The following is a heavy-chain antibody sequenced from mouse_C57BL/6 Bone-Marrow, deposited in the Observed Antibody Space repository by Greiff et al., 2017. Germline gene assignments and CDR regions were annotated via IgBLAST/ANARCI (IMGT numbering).Heavy chain of an antibody. CDR2: INPNYGTT. CDR3: ARKWTTVVADYAKDY. D-gene: IGHD1-1*01. Sequence: VQLKQSGPELVKPGASVKISCKASGYSFTDYNMNWVKQSNGKSLEWIGVINPNYGTTSYNQKFKGKATLTVDQSTSTAYMQINSLTSEDSAVYYCARKWTTVVADYAKDYWGQGTSVTVSS. V-gene: IGHV1-39*01. J-gene: IGHJ4*01. CDR1: GYSFTDYN.